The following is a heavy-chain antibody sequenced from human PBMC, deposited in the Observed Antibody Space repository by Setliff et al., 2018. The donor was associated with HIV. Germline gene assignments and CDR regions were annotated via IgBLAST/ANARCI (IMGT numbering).Heavy chain of an antibody. CDR1: GFTFSNYW. CDR3: WSGYTSGR. V-gene: IGHV3-7*01. D-gene: IGHD6-19*01. Sequence: GGSLRLSCAASGFTFSNYWMAWIRQAPGRGLEWAAIISNDGGREYYVDSVKGRFTISRDNAKSSLYLQMDSLRVEDTSVYYCWSGYTSGRWGQGTLVTVSS. CDR2: ISNDGGRE. J-gene: IGHJ4*02.